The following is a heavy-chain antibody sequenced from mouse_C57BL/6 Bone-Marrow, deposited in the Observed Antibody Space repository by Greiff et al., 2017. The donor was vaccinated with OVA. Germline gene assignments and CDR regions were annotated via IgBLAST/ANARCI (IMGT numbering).Heavy chain of an antibody. CDR3: ARWGGAY. V-gene: IGHV1-81*01. CDR1: GYTFTSYG. J-gene: IGHJ3*01. Sequence: VQLQQSGAELARPGASVKLSCKASGYTFTSYGISWVKQRTGQGLEWIGEIYPRSGNTYYNEKFKGKATLTADKSSSTAYMELRSLTSEDSAVYFCARWGGAYWGQGTLVTVSA. CDR2: IYPRSGNT.